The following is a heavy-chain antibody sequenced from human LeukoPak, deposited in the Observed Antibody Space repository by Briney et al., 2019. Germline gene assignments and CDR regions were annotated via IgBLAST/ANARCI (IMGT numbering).Heavy chain of an antibody. Sequence: GASVKVSCEASGYTFTAYYMHWVRQAPGQGLEWMGWIDTNTGDTKYAQKFQGRVTITRDTSTGTAYMELSSLISGDTAVYYCASEAFCAGGSCYLQRVASWGPGTLVTVSS. CDR2: IDTNTGDT. D-gene: IGHD2-15*01. V-gene: IGHV1-2*02. CDR3: ASEAFCAGGSCYLQRVAS. J-gene: IGHJ4*02. CDR1: GYTFTAYY.